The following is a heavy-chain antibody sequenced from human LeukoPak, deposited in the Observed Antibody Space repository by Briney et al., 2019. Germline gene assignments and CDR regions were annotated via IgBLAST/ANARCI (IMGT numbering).Heavy chain of an antibody. CDR1: GGTFISYA. Sequence: GASVKVSCKASGGTFISYAISWVRQAPGQGLEWMGRIIPIFGTANYTQKFQGRVTITTDESTSTAYMGLSSLRSEDTAVYYCARDLGCSSTSCYFHWFDPWGQGTLVTVSS. V-gene: IGHV1-69*05. CDR2: IIPIFGTA. J-gene: IGHJ5*02. CDR3: ARDLGCSSTSCYFHWFDP. D-gene: IGHD2-2*01.